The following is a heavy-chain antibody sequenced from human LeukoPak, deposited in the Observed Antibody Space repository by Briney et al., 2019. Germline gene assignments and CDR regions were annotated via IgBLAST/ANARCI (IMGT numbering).Heavy chain of an antibody. CDR2: IYYSGST. D-gene: IGHD4-17*01. CDR1: GGSINNHI. CDR3: ARVTSRPGAYGDHFDY. J-gene: IGHJ4*02. V-gene: IGHV4-59*11. Sequence: SETLSLTCSVSGGSINNHIWSWIRQPPGKGLEWIGYIYYSGSTNYSPSLKSRVTISVDTSKNQFSLKLSSVTAADTAVYYCARVTSRPGAYGDHFDYWGQGTLVTVSS.